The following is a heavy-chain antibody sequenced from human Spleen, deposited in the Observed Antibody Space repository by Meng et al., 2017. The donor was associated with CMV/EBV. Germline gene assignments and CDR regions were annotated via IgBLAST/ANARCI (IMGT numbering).Heavy chain of an antibody. CDR1: GFTFSSYA. D-gene: IGHD3-16*01. CDR3: ARVLRGVYYFDY. J-gene: IGHJ4*02. Sequence: GESLKISCAASGFTFSSYAMHWVRQAPGKGLEWVSYISSSGSTIYYADSVKGRFTISRDNAKNSLYLQMNSLRAEDTAVYYCARVLRGVYYFDYWGQGTLVTVSS. CDR2: ISSSGSTI. V-gene: IGHV3-48*03.